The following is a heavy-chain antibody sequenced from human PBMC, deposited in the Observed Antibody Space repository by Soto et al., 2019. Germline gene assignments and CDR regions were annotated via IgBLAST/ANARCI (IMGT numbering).Heavy chain of an antibody. Sequence: ASVDVSCKASGYTFTSYGISWVRQSPGQGLEWMGWISAYNGNTNYAQKLQGRVTMTTDTSTSTAYMELRSLRSDDTAVYYCARLKRTGYDYIWGSYRPFDYWGQGTLVTVSS. CDR2: ISAYNGNT. V-gene: IGHV1-18*01. J-gene: IGHJ4*02. CDR1: GYTFTSYG. D-gene: IGHD3-16*02. CDR3: ARLKRTGYDYIWGSYRPFDY.